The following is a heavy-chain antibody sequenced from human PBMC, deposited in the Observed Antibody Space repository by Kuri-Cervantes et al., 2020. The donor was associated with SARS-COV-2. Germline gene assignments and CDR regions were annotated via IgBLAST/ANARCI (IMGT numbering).Heavy chain of an antibody. CDR3: ARERAGYCSGGSCYRGGRFDY. D-gene: IGHD2-15*01. CDR1: GFSLRSYS. V-gene: IGHV3-48*04. CDR2: ISSSSSAI. Sequence: GGSLRLSCAASGFSLRSYSMNWVRQAPGKGLEWVSYISSSSSAIYYADSVKGRFTISRDNAKNSLYLQMNSLRAEDTAVYYCARERAGYCSGGSCYRGGRFDYWGQGTLVTVSS. J-gene: IGHJ4*02.